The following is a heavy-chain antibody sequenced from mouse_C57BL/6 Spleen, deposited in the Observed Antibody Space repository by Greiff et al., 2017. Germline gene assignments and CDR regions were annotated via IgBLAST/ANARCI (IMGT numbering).Heavy chain of an antibody. Sequence: VQLQQSGAELVRPGASVKLSCKASGYTFTDYYINWVKQRPGQGLAWIARIYPGSGNTYYNEKFKGKATLTAEKSSSTAYMQLSSLTSEDSAVYCCARDDYDAMDYWGQGTSVTVSS. J-gene: IGHJ4*01. CDR2: IYPGSGNT. CDR1: GYTFTDYY. V-gene: IGHV1-76*01. CDR3: ARDDYDAMDY.